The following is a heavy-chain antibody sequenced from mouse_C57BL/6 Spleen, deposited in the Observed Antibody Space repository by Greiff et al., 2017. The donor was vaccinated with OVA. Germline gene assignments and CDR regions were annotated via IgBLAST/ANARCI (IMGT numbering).Heavy chain of an antibody. CDR3: ARREGYGNYGYFDV. D-gene: IGHD2-10*02. Sequence: EVKVEESEGGLVQPGSSMKLSCTASGFTFSDYYMAWVRQVPEKGLEWVANINYDGSSTYYLDSLKSRFIISRDNAKNILYLQMSSLKSEDTATYYCARREGYGNYGYFDVWGTGTTVTVSS. J-gene: IGHJ1*03. CDR1: GFTFSDYY. CDR2: INYDGSST. V-gene: IGHV5-16*01.